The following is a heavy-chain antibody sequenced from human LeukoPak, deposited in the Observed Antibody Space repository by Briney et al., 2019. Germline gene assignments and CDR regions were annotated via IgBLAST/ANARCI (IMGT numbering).Heavy chain of an antibody. CDR3: ARGEGNDYVWGSFYYYLDV. CDR1: AESFNGYY. J-gene: IGHJ6*03. CDR2: INDIGHT. Sequence: PSETLSLTCAVNAESFNGYYWTWIRQSPGKWLEWIGEINDIGHTNYSPSLKSRVTISLDTSKKQFSLKLSSVTAADTAVYYCARGEGNDYVWGSFYYYLDVWGKGTTVTVSS. D-gene: IGHD3-16*01. V-gene: IGHV4-34*01.